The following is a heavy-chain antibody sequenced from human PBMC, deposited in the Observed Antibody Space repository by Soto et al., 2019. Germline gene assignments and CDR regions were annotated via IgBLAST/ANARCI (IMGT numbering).Heavy chain of an antibody. Sequence: PGGSLRLSCAASGFTFSSYWMHWVRQAPGKGLMWVSRIKGDGSSPSYADSVEGRLTISRDNARNTLFLQVNSLRAEDTAVYYCARGLIGNYGVDVWGHGPTVTV. CDR2: IKGDGSSP. CDR1: GFTFSSYW. CDR3: ARGLIGNYGVDV. V-gene: IGHV3-74*01. J-gene: IGHJ6*02. D-gene: IGHD2-8*01.